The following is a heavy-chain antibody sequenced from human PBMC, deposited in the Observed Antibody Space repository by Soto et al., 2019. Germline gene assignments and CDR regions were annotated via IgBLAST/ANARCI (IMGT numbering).Heavy chain of an antibody. CDR2: INPNSGGT. CDR3: ARGEYCTNGVCYPLFRPSSSSMHV. CDR1: GYTFTGYY. V-gene: IGHV1-2*04. J-gene: IGHJ6*02. D-gene: IGHD2-8*01. Sequence: ASVKVSCKASGYTFTGYYMHWVRQAPGQGLEWMGWINPNSGGTNYAQKFQGWVTMTRDTSISTAYMELSRLRSDDTAVYYCARGEYCTNGVCYPLFRPSSSSMHVWGQGTTVTGSS.